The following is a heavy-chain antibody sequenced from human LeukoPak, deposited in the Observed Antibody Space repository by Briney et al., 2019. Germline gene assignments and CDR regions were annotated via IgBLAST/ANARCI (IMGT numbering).Heavy chain of an antibody. V-gene: IGHV1-46*01. CDR2: INPSGGST. D-gene: IGHD3-22*01. Sequence: ASVEVSCKASGYTFTSYYMHWVRQAPGQGLEWMGIINPSGGSTSYAQKFQGRVTMTRDTSTSTVYMELSSLRSEDTAVYYCARGVSYYDSSGYYQEAFDYWGQGTLVTVSS. CDR3: ARGVSYYDSSGYYQEAFDY. J-gene: IGHJ4*02. CDR1: GYTFTSYY.